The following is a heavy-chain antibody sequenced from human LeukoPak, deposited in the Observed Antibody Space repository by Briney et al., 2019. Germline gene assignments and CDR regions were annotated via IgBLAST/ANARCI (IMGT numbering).Heavy chain of an antibody. CDR2: ISAYNGKT. V-gene: IGHV1-18*01. J-gene: IGHJ4*02. Sequence: GASVKVSCKVSGYTFTNYGITWVRQAPGQGLEWMGWISAYNGKTNYAQKFQGRVTMSTDTSTSTAYMELRSLRSDDTAKYYCARWSDYYDSNVYQYLFDYWGQGTLVTVSS. D-gene: IGHD3-22*01. CDR3: ARWSDYYDSNVYQYLFDY. CDR1: GYTFTNYG.